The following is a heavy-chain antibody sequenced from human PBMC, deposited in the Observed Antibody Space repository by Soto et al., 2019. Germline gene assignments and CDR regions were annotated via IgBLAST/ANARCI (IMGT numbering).Heavy chain of an antibody. CDR2: ISGYNGNT. Sequence: QVQLVQSGDEVKNPGASVKVSCKTSGYTFFSYGISWVRQAPGQGLEWMGWISGYNGNTNYAHKFQARVTMTADTSTRTAYMELRSLRSDDRALYCCARKSSSSSWFDPWGQGTLVTVSS. V-gene: IGHV1-18*01. D-gene: IGHD6-6*01. CDR1: GYTFFSYG. J-gene: IGHJ5*02. CDR3: ARKSSSSSWFDP.